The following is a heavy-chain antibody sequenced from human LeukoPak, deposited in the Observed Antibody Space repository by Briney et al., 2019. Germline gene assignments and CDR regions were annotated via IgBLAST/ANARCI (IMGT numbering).Heavy chain of an antibody. J-gene: IGHJ6*04. D-gene: IGHD3-10*01. Sequence: GGSLRLSCAASGFTFSSYAMHWVRQAPGKGLEWVAVISYDGSNKYYADSVKGRFTISRDNSKNTLYLQMNSLRAEDTAVYYCASATGGSGSYPDRLYYYYYGMDVWGKGTTVTVSS. CDR2: ISYDGSNK. CDR1: GFTFSSYA. V-gene: IGHV3-30*04. CDR3: ASATGGSGSYPDRLYYYYYGMDV.